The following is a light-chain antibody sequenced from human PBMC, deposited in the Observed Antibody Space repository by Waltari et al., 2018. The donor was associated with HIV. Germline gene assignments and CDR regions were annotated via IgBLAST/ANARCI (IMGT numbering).Light chain of an antibody. V-gene: IGLV1-51*01. J-gene: IGLJ1*01. CDR2: DNT. CDR3: GTWDSSLSVVV. Sequence: QSVLTQPPSVSAAPGQKVTISCPGSSPTIGNHYVSWYQQHPGTAPKLLIYDNTPRPSGMPDRFSGAKSGPSATLGITGLRTGDEADDYCGTWDSSLSVVVFGTGTKVTVL. CDR1: SPTIGNHY.